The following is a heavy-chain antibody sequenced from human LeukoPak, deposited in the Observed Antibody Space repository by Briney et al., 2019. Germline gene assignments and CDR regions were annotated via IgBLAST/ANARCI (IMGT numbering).Heavy chain of an antibody. CDR3: ARVRVDMAVDWLQPRSVGYFDY. Sequence: SETLSLTCTVSGGSISSSSYYWGWIRQPPGKGLEWIGSIYYSGSTYYNPSLKSRVTISVDTSKNQFSLKLSSVTAADTAVYYCARVRVDMAVDWLQPRSVGYFDYWGQGTLVTVSS. CDR1: GGSISSSSYY. V-gene: IGHV4-39*07. D-gene: IGHD3-9*01. J-gene: IGHJ4*02. CDR2: IYYSGST.